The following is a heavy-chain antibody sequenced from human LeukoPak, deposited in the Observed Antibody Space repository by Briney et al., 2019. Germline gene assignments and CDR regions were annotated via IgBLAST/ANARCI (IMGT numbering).Heavy chain of an antibody. J-gene: IGHJ4*02. CDR3: ASNPHYGGNLPYYFDY. CDR1: GYTFTSYY. D-gene: IGHD4-23*01. V-gene: IGHV1-46*01. CDR2: INPSGGST. Sequence: ASVKVSCKASGYTFTSYYMHWVRQAPGQGLEWMGIINPSGGSTSYAQKFQGRVTMTRDTSTSTVYMELSSLRSEDTAVYYCASNPHYGGNLPYYFDYWGQGTLVTVSS.